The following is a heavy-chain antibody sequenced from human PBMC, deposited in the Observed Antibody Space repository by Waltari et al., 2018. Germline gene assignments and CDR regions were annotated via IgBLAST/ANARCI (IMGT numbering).Heavy chain of an antibody. CDR1: GFTVSSNY. CDR3: ARDKYGDYGMDV. Sequence: EVQLVESGGGLIQPGGSLRLSCAASGFTVSSNYMSWVRQAPGKGLEWVSVIYGGGSTYYADSVKGRFTISRDNSKNTLYLQMNSLRAEDTAVYYCARDKYGDYGMDVWGQGTTVTVSS. J-gene: IGHJ6*02. V-gene: IGHV3-53*01. CDR2: IYGGGST. D-gene: IGHD4-17*01.